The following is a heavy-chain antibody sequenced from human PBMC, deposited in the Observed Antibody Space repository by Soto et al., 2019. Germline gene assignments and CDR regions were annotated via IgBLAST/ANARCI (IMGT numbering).Heavy chain of an antibody. J-gene: IGHJ4*02. Sequence: PVGSLTLSCAASRFTFTNAWMSWVRQAPGKGLYWVGRIKNKVDGGTTDYASPVKGRFTISRDDLINTLYLQMNSLKTEDTAVYYCTKDDPIYKYWGRGTLVTVSS. CDR2: IKNKVDGGTT. CDR1: RFTFTNAW. CDR3: TKDDPIYKY. V-gene: IGHV3-15*01. D-gene: IGHD1-20*01.